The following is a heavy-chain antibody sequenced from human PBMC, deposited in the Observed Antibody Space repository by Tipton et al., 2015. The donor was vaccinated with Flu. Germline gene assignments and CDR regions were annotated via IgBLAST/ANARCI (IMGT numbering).Heavy chain of an antibody. CDR1: GGSFSGYY. Sequence: TLSLTCAVYGGSFSGYYWSWIRQPPGKGLEWIGEINHSGSTNYNPSLKSRVTISVDTSKNQFSLKLSSVTAADTAAYYCARHGVVPAAMYYWGQGTLVTVSS. D-gene: IGHD2-2*01. CDR2: INHSGST. V-gene: IGHV4-34*01. J-gene: IGHJ4*02. CDR3: ARHGVVPAAMYY.